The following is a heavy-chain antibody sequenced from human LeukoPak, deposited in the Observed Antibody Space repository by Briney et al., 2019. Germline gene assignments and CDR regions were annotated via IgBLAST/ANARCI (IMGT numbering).Heavy chain of an antibody. J-gene: IGHJ4*02. CDR1: GYTFTSYG. CDR2: ISAYNGKT. D-gene: IGHD3-22*01. V-gene: IGHV1-18*01. Sequence: ASVKVSCKASGYTFTSYGISWVRQAPGQGLEWMGWISAYNGKTNYAQKLQGRVTMTTDTSTSTAYMELRSLRSDDTAVYYCARGYYDSSGYYYPIDYWGQGTLVTVSS. CDR3: ARGYYDSSGYYYPIDY.